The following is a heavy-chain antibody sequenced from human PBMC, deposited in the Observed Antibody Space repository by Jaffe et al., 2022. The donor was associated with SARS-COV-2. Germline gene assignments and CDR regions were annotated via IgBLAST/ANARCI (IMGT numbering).Heavy chain of an antibody. J-gene: IGHJ4*02. CDR1: GGSISSGSYY. V-gene: IGHV4-61*02. CDR2: IYTSGST. CDR3: ARAKSSGWYLGY. D-gene: IGHD6-19*01. Sequence: QVQLQESGPGLVKPSQTLSLTCTVSGGSISSGSYYWSWIRQPAGKGLEWIGRIYTSGSTNYNPSLKSRVTISVDTSKNQFSLKLSSVTAADTAVYYCARAKSSGWYLGYWGQGTLVTVSS.